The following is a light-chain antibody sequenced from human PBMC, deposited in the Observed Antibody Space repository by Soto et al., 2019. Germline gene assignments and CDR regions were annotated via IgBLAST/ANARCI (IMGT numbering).Light chain of an antibody. J-gene: IGLJ7*01. V-gene: IGLV6-57*03. CDR3: QSYDSSNHGV. Sequence: NFMLTQPHSVSESPGKTVTISCTRSSGSIATNYVQWFQQRPGSAPIIVIYEDDQRPSGVPDRFSGSIDSSSNSASLTISGLQTEDEADYYYQSYDSSNHGVFGGGTQLTVL. CDR1: SGSIATNY. CDR2: EDD.